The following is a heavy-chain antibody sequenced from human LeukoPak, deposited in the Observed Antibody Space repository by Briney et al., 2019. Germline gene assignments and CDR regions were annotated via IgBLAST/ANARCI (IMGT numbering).Heavy chain of an antibody. CDR3: ARAGYSGYDLDY. Sequence: PGGSLRLSCAASGFTFSDYHMSWIRQAPGKGLEWVSYISSSGSTIYYADSVKGRFTISRDDAKNSLYLQMNSLRAEDTAVYYCARAGYSGYDLDYWGQGTLVTVSS. CDR2: ISSSGSTI. J-gene: IGHJ4*02. V-gene: IGHV3-11*01. CDR1: GFTFSDYH. D-gene: IGHD5-12*01.